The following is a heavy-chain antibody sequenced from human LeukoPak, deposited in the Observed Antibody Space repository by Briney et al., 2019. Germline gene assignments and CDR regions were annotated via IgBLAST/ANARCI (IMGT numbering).Heavy chain of an antibody. Sequence: KTSETLSLTCAVSGFSVGSGYFWGWIRQPPGKGLEWIGSVHHSGNTYYNPSLKSRVAASVDTSKNQFSLRLNSVTAADTAIYHCARVKNIVVAADYFDSWGQGTLVTVSS. CDR1: GFSVGSGYF. CDR3: ARVKNIVVAADYFDS. J-gene: IGHJ4*02. D-gene: IGHD6-19*01. V-gene: IGHV4-38-2*01. CDR2: VHHSGNT.